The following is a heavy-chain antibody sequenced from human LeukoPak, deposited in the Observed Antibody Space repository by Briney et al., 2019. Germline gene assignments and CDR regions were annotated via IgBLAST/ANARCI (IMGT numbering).Heavy chain of an antibody. CDR2: INPNSGDT. Sequence: GASVKVSCKASGYIFTGYYMHWVRQAPGQGLEWMGWINPNSGDTNYAQKLQGRVTMTTDTSTSTAYMELRSLRSDDTAVYYCARITDYYDILTGLDYWGQGTLVTVSS. CDR3: ARITDYYDILTGLDY. CDR1: GYIFTGYY. J-gene: IGHJ4*02. D-gene: IGHD3-9*01. V-gene: IGHV1-2*02.